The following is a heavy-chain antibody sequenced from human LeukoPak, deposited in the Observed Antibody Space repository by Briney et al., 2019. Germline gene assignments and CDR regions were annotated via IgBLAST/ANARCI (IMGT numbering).Heavy chain of an antibody. CDR1: GFTFSSYW. CDR3: AREPTRPGTQFDY. Sequence: GGSLRLSCAASGFTFSSYWMSWVRQAPGKGLEWVANMNRDGSEKNYVDSIKGRFTISRDNAANSLYLQMNSLRVEDTAVYYCAREPTRPGTQFDYWGQGTLVTVSS. CDR2: MNRDGSEK. D-gene: IGHD1-7*01. V-gene: IGHV3-7*01. J-gene: IGHJ4*02.